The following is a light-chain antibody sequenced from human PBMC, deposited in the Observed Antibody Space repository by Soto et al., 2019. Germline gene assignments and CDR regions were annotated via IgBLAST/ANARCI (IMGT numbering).Light chain of an antibody. V-gene: IGLV2-8*01. J-gene: IGLJ2*01. Sequence: QSALTQPPSASGSPGQSVAISCTGTSSDIGAYKFVSWYQQHPGKAPKLIIYEVSIRPSGVPVRFSGSKSGNTASLTVSGLLAEDEADYYCSLYAGSNNVVFGGGTKVTVL. CDR3: SLYAGSNNVV. CDR1: SSDIGAYKF. CDR2: EVS.